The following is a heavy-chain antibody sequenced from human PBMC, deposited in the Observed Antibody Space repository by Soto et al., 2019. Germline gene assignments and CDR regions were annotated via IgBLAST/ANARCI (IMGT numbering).Heavy chain of an antibody. CDR1: EGTFNSYA. Sequence: QAQVVQSGAEVRKPGSSVKLSCKASEGTFNSYAIAWVPQAPGQGLEWMGGIIPYYNTLNYAQKFQDRVTITADDSTNTAYMELSSRRSDDTAVYFFASGASRWYPYVVDSWAQGTLVTVSS. V-gene: IGHV1-69*01. D-gene: IGHD6-13*01. CDR3: ASGASRWYPYVVDS. J-gene: IGHJ4*02. CDR2: IIPYYNTL.